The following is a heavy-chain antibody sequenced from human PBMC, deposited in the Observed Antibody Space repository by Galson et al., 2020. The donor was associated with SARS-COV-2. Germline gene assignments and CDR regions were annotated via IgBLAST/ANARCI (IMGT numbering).Heavy chain of an antibody. V-gene: IGHV4-39*07. Sequence: SQTLSLTCIVSGGSISNRDYYWGWIRQPPGKGLEWIGSIYYSGSTYYNQSFKSRVTISVDTSKNQFSLRVTSVSAADTAVYYCARDYSSSFNDAFDIWGQGTMVTVSS. CDR3: ARDYSSSFNDAFDI. D-gene: IGHD6-13*01. CDR2: IYYSGST. CDR1: GGSISNRDYY. J-gene: IGHJ3*02.